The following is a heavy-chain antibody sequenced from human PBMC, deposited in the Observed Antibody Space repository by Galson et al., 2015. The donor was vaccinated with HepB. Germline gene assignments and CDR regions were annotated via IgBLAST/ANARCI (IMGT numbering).Heavy chain of an antibody. CDR1: GFTFSSYG. Sequence: SLRLSCAASGFTFSSYGMHWVRQAPGKGLEWVAVIWYDGSNKYYADSVKGRFTISRDNSKNTLYLQMNSLRAEDTAVYYCARGMTYYYYGMDVWGQGTTVTVSS. CDR2: IWYDGSNK. J-gene: IGHJ6*02. V-gene: IGHV3-33*08. CDR3: ARGMTYYYYGMDV. D-gene: IGHD2-8*01.